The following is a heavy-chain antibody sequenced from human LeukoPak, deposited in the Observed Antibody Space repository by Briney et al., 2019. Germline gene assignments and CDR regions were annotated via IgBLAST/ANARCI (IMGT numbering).Heavy chain of an antibody. J-gene: IGHJ4*02. Sequence: SETLSLTCTVSGGSISSYYWSWIRQPPGKGLEWFGYIYYSGSTNYNPSLKSRVTISVDTSKNQFSLKLSSVTAADTAVYYCARHGGYHSPIDYWGQGTLVTVSS. CDR2: IYYSGST. CDR3: ARHGGYHSPIDY. D-gene: IGHD3-22*01. CDR1: GGSISSYY. V-gene: IGHV4-59*08.